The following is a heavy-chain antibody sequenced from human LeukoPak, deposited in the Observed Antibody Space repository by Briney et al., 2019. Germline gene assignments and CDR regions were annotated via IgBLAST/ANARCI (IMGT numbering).Heavy chain of an antibody. CDR1: GFTFSSYE. V-gene: IGHV3-48*03. D-gene: IGHD3-10*02. CDR2: ISSSGSTI. J-gene: IGHJ6*04. Sequence: GGSLRLAFSASGFTFSSYEMNWVRQAPGKGREWVSYISSSGSTIYYADSVKGRFTISRDNAKNSLYLQMNSLRAEDTAVYYCAELGITMIGGVWGKGTTVTISS. CDR3: AELGITMIGGV.